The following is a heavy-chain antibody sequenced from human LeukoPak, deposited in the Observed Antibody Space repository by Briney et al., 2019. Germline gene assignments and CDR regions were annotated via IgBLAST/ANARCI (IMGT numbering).Heavy chain of an antibody. D-gene: IGHD5-24*01. J-gene: IGHJ4*02. CDR3: ARVLRRDGYNRYFDY. CDR2: INPNSGVT. CDR1: GYTFTAYY. V-gene: IGHV1-2*02. Sequence: GASVKVSCKASGYTFTAYYIHWVRQAPGQGLEWMGWINPNSGVTNYAQKFQGRVTMTRDTPITTAFMELSRLRSDDTAVYYCARVLRRDGYNRYFDYWGQGTLVTASS.